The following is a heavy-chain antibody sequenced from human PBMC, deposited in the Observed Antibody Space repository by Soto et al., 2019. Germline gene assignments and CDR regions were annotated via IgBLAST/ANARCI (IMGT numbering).Heavy chain of an antibody. CDR3: ARLYLAATITSLDY. Sequence: PWGSLRLSCAASGFTFSSYAMSWVRQAPGKGLEWVANIKKDGSEKYYVGSVVGRFTISRDNAENSLYLQMNSLRAEDTAVYYCARLYLAATITSLDYWGQGTLVTVSS. J-gene: IGHJ4*02. V-gene: IGHV3-7*01. CDR2: IKKDGSEK. CDR1: GFTFSSYA. D-gene: IGHD5-12*01.